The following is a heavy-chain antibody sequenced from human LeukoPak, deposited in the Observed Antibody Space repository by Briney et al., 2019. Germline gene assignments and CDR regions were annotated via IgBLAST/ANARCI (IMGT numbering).Heavy chain of an antibody. CDR1: GFTFGDYS. CDR2: ITNTRRGPI. V-gene: IGHV3-48*01. J-gene: IGHJ4*02. CDR3: AKDPQHRRRPDEYYFDY. Sequence: PGGSLRLSCVASGFTFGDYSMNWVRQAPGKGLEWVSYITNTRRGPITYADSVKGRFTISRDSAKNSLYLQMNSLRAEDTAVYYCAKDPQHRRRPDEYYFDYWGQGTLVTVSS.